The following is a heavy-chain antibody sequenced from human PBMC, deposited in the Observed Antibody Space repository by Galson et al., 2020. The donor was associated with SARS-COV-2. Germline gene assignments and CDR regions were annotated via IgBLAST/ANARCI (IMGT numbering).Heavy chain of an antibody. V-gene: IGHV3-33*01. D-gene: IGHD1-7*01. CDR3: VSSKIAAGTIDQ. J-gene: IGHJ4*02. Sequence: GESLKISCAASGFSFSTYAMHWVRQAPGKGLEWVAVIWSDGINKYYLDSVKGRFTISRDNSKNTVYLQMNSLRVDDTALYYCVSSKIAAGTIDQWGQGTLVTVSS. CDR2: IWSDGINK. CDR1: GFSFSTYA.